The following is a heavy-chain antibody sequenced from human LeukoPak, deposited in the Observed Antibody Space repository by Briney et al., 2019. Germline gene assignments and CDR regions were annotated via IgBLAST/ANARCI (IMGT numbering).Heavy chain of an antibody. CDR1: GFTFDDYG. J-gene: IGHJ6*02. CDR3: AREGSSWYYYYYGMDV. Sequence: GGSLRLSCAASGFTFDDYGMSWVRQAPGKGLEWVSYISSSGSTIYYADSVKGRFTISRDNAKNSLYLQMNSLRAEDTAVYYCAREGSSWYYYYYGMDVWGQGTTVTVSS. V-gene: IGHV3-48*03. D-gene: IGHD6-13*01. CDR2: ISSSGSTI.